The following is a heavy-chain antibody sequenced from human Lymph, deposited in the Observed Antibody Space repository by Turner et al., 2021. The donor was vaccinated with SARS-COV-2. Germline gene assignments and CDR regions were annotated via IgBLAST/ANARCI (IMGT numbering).Heavy chain of an antibody. Sequence: QVQLVESGGGVVQPGRSLRLSCAASGFTFSNYGIHWVRQAPGKGLEWVAVISYDGSNKNYAGSVKGRFTISRDNSKNTLNLQMNSLRAEDTAVYYCAKDSRFLEWLLFGEFDYWGQGTLVTVSS. CDR3: AKDSRFLEWLLFGEFDY. CDR2: ISYDGSNK. CDR1: GFTFSNYG. D-gene: IGHD3-3*01. V-gene: IGHV3-30*18. J-gene: IGHJ4*02.